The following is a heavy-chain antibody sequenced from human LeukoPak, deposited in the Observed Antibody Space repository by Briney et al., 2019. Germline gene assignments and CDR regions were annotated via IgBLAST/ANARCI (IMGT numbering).Heavy chain of an antibody. V-gene: IGHV3-21*01. CDR2: ISSSSSYI. Sequence: GSLRLSCAASGFTFSSYSMNWVRQAPGKGLEWVPSISSSSSYIYYPDSVKGRFTISRDNAKNSLYLQMNSLRAEDTAVYYCAREEDDYGDYGYGMDVWGQGTPVTVSS. J-gene: IGHJ6*02. CDR3: AREEDDYGDYGYGMDV. D-gene: IGHD4-17*01. CDR1: GFTFSSYS.